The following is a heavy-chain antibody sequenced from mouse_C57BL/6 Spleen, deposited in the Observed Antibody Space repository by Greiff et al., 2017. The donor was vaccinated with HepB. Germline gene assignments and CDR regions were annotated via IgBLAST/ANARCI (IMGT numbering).Heavy chain of an antibody. Sequence: EVMLVESGGGLVKPGGSLKLSCAASGFTFSSYAMSWVRQTPEKRLEWVATISDGGSYTYYPDNVKGRFTISRDNAKNNLYLQMSHLKSEDTAMYYCAREGTAQATCFDYWGQGTTLTVSS. CDR2: ISDGGSYT. CDR1: GFTFSSYA. D-gene: IGHD3-2*02. J-gene: IGHJ2*01. V-gene: IGHV5-4*01. CDR3: AREGTAQATCFDY.